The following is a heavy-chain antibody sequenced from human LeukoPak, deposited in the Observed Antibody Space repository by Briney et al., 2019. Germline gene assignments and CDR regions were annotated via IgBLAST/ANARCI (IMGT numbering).Heavy chain of an antibody. D-gene: IGHD4-17*01. CDR3: ARAYGDYKRAGAFDI. CDR2: IYYSGST. CDR1: GDSISNTY. V-gene: IGHV4-59*01. Sequence: SETLSLTCTVSGDSISNTYWSWVRQPPGKGLEWIGYIYYSGSTNYNPSLKSRVTISVDTSKNQFSLRLSSVTAADTAVYYCARAYGDYKRAGAFDIWGQGTMVTVSS. J-gene: IGHJ3*02.